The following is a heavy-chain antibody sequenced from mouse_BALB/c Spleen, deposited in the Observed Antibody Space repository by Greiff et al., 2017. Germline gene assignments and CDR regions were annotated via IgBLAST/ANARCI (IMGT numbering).Heavy chain of an antibody. CDR1: GYSITSDYV. V-gene: IGHV3-2*02. CDR3: ARGSNSAWFAY. Sequence: VQLKESGPGLVKPSQSLSLSCTVSGYSITSDYVWNWIRQFPGNKLWWMGYISYSGSTSYNPSLKSRISITRDTSKNQSFLQLNSVTTEDTATYYCARGSNSAWFAYWGQGTLVTVSA. CDR2: ISYSGST. J-gene: IGHJ3*01. D-gene: IGHD4-1*01.